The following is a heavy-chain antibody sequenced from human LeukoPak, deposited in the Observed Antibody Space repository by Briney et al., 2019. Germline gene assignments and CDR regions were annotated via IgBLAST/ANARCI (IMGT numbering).Heavy chain of an antibody. Sequence: SETLSLTCTVSGGSISSGSYYWSWIRQPAGKGLEWIGRIYTSGSTYYNPSLKSRVTISVDTSKNQFSLKLSSVTAADTAVYYCARLYYASGSILYWGQGTLVTVSS. D-gene: IGHD3-10*01. CDR2: IYTSGST. J-gene: IGHJ4*02. CDR1: GGSISSGSYY. CDR3: ARLYYASGSILY. V-gene: IGHV4-61*02.